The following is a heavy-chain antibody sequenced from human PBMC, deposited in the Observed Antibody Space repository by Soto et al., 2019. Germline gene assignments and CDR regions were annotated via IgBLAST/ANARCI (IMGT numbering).Heavy chain of an antibody. CDR2: ISGSTIYI. CDR1: GFTFSSHS. V-gene: IGHV3-21*01. Sequence: EVQLVESGGGLVKPGGSLRLSCAASGFTFSSHSMNWVRQAPGKGLEWVSSISGSTIYIDYADSVRGRFTISRDNAKNSLYLQMNSLRADATAVYYCARGPLESSGYYYDSWGQGTLVNVSS. CDR3: ARGPLESSGYYYDS. D-gene: IGHD3-22*01. J-gene: IGHJ4*02.